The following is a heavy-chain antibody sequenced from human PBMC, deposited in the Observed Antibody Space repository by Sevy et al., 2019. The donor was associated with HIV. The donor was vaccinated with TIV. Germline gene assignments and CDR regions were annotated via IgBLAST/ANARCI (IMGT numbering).Heavy chain of an antibody. CDR1: GFTFSSYS. V-gene: IGHV3-21*01. Sequence: GGSLRLSCAASGFTFSSYSVNWVRQAPGKGLEWVSSISSSSSYIYYADSVKGRFTISRDNAKNSLYLQMNSLRAEDTAVYYCARDTGSIPKWELLSGIDYWGQGTLVTVSS. J-gene: IGHJ4*02. CDR3: ARDTGSIPKWELLSGIDY. CDR2: ISSSSSYI. D-gene: IGHD1-26*01.